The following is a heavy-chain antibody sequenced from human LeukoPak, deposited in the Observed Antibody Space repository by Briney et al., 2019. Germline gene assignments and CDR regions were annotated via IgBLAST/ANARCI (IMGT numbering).Heavy chain of an antibody. Sequence: ASVKVSCKASGYTSTSYDINWVRQATGQGLEWMGWMNPNSGNTGYAQKFQGRVTMTRNTSISTAYMELSSLRSEDTAVYYCARGGFSYGDYPSNAGMDVWGQGTTVTVSS. CDR3: ARGGFSYGDYPSNAGMDV. CDR1: GYTSTSYD. CDR2: MNPNSGNT. J-gene: IGHJ6*02. D-gene: IGHD4-17*01. V-gene: IGHV1-8*01.